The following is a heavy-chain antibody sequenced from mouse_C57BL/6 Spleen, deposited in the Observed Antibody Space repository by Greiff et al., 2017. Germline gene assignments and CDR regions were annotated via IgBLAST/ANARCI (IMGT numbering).Heavy chain of an antibody. CDR2: IYPGHSDT. CDR1: GYTFTSYR. D-gene: IGHD2-5*01. J-gene: IGHJ3*01. V-gene: IGHV1-5*01. Sequence: EVQLQQSGTVLARPGASVKMSCKTSGYTFTSYRMHWVKQRHGQGLEWIGAIYPGHSDTSYNQKLKGKAKLTAVKSASTAYMALSSLTNEDSAVYDCTRGGYYSNSAWCAYWVQGTLVTVSA. CDR3: TRGGYYSNSAWCAY.